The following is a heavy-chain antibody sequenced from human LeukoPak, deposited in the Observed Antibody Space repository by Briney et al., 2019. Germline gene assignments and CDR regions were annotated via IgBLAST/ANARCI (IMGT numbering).Heavy chain of an antibody. CDR1: GFTFSSYS. D-gene: IGHD3-10*01. J-gene: IGHJ4*02. CDR3: VRERFHGSGAPKFDF. Sequence: GGSLRLSCAASGFTFSSYSMNWVRQAPGKGLEWVSSISSSSSYIYYADSLRGRFTISRDNAKNSLILQVNSLRAEDTAVYYCVRERFHGSGAPKFDFWGQGTLVTVSS. CDR2: ISSSSSYI. V-gene: IGHV3-21*06.